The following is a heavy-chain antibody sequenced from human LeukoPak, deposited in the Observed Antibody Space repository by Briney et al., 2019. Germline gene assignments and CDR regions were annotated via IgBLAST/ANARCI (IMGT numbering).Heavy chain of an antibody. Sequence: PGGSLRLSCAASGFTLSTYGMHWVRQAPGKGLEWVAFIRNNNSNKYYADSVKGRFTISRDNAKNSLYLQMNSLRAEDTAVCYCARCGYSGYEGPYYYMDVWGKGTTVTVSS. V-gene: IGHV3-30*02. J-gene: IGHJ6*03. CDR3: ARCGYSGYEGPYYYMDV. CDR2: IRNNNSNK. D-gene: IGHD5-12*01. CDR1: GFTLSTYG.